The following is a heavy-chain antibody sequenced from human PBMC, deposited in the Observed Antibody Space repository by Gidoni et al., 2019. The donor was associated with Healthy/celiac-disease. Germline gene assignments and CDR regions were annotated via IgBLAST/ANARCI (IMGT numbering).Heavy chain of an antibody. CDR3: ARLVRGYYDSSGYYYDWFDP. J-gene: IGHJ5*02. CDR2: IYYSRST. V-gene: IGHV4-59*08. CDR1: GGSISSYY. Sequence: QVQLQESGPGLVKPSETLSLTCTVSGGSISSYYWSWIRQPTGKGLEWIGYIYYSRSTNYNPSLKSRVTIPVDTSKNQFSLKLSSVTAADTAVYYCARLVRGYYDSSGYYYDWFDPWGQGTLVTVSS. D-gene: IGHD3-22*01.